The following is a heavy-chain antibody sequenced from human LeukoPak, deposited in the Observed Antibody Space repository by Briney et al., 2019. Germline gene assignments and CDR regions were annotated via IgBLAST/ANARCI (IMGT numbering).Heavy chain of an antibody. V-gene: IGHV3-33*01. CDR3: ARDRAAAGHIDY. Sequence: GGSLRLSCAASGFTFSSYGMHWVRQAPGKGLEWVAVIWYDGSNKYYADSVKGRFTVSRDNSKNTLYLQMNSLRAEDTAVYYCARDRAAAGHIDYWGQGTLVTVSS. CDR2: IWYDGSNK. J-gene: IGHJ4*02. D-gene: IGHD6-13*01. CDR1: GFTFSSYG.